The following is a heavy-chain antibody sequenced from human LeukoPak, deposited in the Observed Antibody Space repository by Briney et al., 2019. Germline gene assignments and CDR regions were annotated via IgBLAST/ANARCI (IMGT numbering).Heavy chain of an antibody. J-gene: IGHJ5*02. CDR2: IYYSGST. D-gene: IGHD3-3*01. Sequence: SETLSLTCTVSCGSISSYYWSWIRQPPGKGLEWIGYIYYSGSTNYNPSLKSRVTISVDTSKNQFSLKLSSVTAADTAVYYCARVGRDGFWSRGWFDPWGQGTLVTVSS. V-gene: IGHV4-59*01. CDR1: CGSISSYY. CDR3: ARVGRDGFWSRGWFDP.